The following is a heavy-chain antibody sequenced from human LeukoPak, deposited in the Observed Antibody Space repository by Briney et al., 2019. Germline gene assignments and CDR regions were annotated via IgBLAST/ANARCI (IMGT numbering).Heavy chain of an antibody. CDR2: ITGSGEGT. CDR1: GFTLTSYA. Sequence: PGGSLRLSCEASGFTLTSYALSWVRQAPGKGLEWVSGITGSGEGTNYADSVKGRFTISRDNSRDTLFLQMTTLRAEDTAVYYCAKSSQRKTPSLVSFFDSWGQGTLVTVSS. CDR3: AKSSQRKTPSLVSFFDS. J-gene: IGHJ4*02. V-gene: IGHV3-23*01. D-gene: IGHD2-8*01.